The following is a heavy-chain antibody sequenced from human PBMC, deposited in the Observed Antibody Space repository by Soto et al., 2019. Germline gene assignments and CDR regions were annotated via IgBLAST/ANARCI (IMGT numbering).Heavy chain of an antibody. CDR3: ADVERYLMNLSDP. J-gene: IGHJ5*02. V-gene: IGHV4-59*07. D-gene: IGHD1-1*01. Sequence: PSDSMDLACVVSGGTITVSVLTWIRQNTGKGLEWIGYIYYSGSTHYSPSFKSRVTISVDTSKNQFSLRLTSVTAADTALYYCADVERYLMNLSDPLGKGTLVT. CDR1: GGTITVSV. CDR2: IYYSGST.